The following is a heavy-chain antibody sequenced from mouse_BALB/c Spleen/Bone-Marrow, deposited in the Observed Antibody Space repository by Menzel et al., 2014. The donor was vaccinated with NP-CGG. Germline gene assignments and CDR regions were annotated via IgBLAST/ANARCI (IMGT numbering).Heavy chain of an antibody. CDR2: IRNKSNGYTT. CDR3: ARYDVYYYFDY. Sequence: VESGGGLVQPGGSLRLSCATSGLTFTDYYMSWVRQPPGKALEWLGFIRNKSNGYTTEYSASVKGRFTISRDNSQSILYLQMNTLRAEDSTTYYCARYDVYYYFDYWGQGTTLTVSS. V-gene: IGHV7-3*02. D-gene: IGHD2-3*01. J-gene: IGHJ2*01. CDR1: GLTFTDYY.